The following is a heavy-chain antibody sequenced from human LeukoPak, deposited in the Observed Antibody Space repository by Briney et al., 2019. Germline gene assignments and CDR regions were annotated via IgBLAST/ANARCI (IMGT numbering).Heavy chain of an antibody. V-gene: IGHV3-30-3*01. CDR1: GFTFSSYA. Sequence: GGSLRLSCAASGFTFSSYAMHWVRQAPGKGLEWVAVISYDGSNKYYADSVKGRFTISRDNSKNTLYLQMNSLRAEDTAMYYCARSRLRYFDWDYYGMDVWGQGTTVTVSS. D-gene: IGHD3-9*01. CDR2: ISYDGSNK. CDR3: ARSRLRYFDWDYYGMDV. J-gene: IGHJ6*02.